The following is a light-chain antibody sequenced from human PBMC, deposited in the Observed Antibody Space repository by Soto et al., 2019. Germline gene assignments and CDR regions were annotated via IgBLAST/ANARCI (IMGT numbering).Light chain of an antibody. CDR3: TSYTSSFTWV. V-gene: IGLV2-14*01. J-gene: IGLJ3*02. CDR1: SSDIGAYDY. CDR2: EVT. Sequence: QSALTQPASVSGSPGQSITISCTGTSSDIGAYDYVSWYQQHPGQAPKLILYEVTNRPSGVSNRFSGSKSGNTASLTISGLQAEDKADYYCTSYTSSFTWVFGGGTKVTVL.